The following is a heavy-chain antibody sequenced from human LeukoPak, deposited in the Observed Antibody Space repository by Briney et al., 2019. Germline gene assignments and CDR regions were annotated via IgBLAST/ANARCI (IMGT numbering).Heavy chain of an antibody. Sequence: GGSLGLSCAASDFTFSSYWMSWVRQAPGKGLEWVANINQDGNDKYYVDSVKGRFTISRDNAKNSLYLQMNSLRADDTAVYCARQTYSIEFDYWGQGTLVTVSS. CDR3: ARQTYSIEFDY. J-gene: IGHJ4*02. CDR1: DFTFSSYW. V-gene: IGHV3-7*01. D-gene: IGHD4-11*01. CDR2: INQDGNDK.